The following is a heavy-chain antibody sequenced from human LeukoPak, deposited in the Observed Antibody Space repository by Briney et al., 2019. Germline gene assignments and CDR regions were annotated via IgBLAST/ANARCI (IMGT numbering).Heavy chain of an antibody. CDR3: ARDVPSGSYEHFDY. V-gene: IGHV3-30*03. CDR2: ISPDGSGK. J-gene: IGHJ4*02. CDR1: GFTFSMYG. Sequence: PGGSLRLSCVISGFTFSMYGMHWVRQAPGKGLEWVAVISPDGSGKNYVDSVEGRFTISRDNAKKTLYLQMNSLRVEDTAVYYCARDVPSGSYEHFDYWGQGTLVTVSS. D-gene: IGHD1-26*01.